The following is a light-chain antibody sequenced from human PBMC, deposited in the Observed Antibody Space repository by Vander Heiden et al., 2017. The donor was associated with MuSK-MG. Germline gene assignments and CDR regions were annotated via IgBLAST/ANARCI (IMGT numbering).Light chain of an antibody. V-gene: IGKV1-33*01. CDR3: QQYDNLPIT. CDR2: DAS. J-gene: IGKJ5*01. CDR1: QDISNY. Sequence: IQLTPSPSSLSASVGDRVTITCQASQDISNYLNWYQQKPGKAPKLLIYDASNLETGVPSRFSGSGSGTDFTFTISSLQPEDFATYYCQQYDNLPITFGQGTQLEIK.